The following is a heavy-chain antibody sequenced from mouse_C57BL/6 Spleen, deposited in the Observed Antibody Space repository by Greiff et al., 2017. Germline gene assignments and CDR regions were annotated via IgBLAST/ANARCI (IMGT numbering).Heavy chain of an antibody. CDR2: NNPSNGGP. Sequence: QVQLQQPGSELVKPGASVKLSCKASGYTFTSYWMHWVKQRPGQGLEWIGNNNPSNGGPNYNEKFKSKATLNVDKSSSTAYMQLSILTSEDSAVYDCARVGANYWYFECWGTGTTVTVSS. CDR3: ARVGANYWYFEC. J-gene: IGHJ1*03. V-gene: IGHV1-53*01. D-gene: IGHD1-1*01. CDR1: GYTFTSYW.